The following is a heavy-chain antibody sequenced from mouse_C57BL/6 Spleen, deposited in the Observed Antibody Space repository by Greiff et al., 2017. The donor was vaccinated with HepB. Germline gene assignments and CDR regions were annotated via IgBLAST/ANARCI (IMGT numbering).Heavy chain of an antibody. V-gene: IGHV1-9*01. CDR1: GYTFTGYW. J-gene: IGHJ3*01. CDR3: ARGSRGTSFAY. CDR2: ILPGSGST. Sequence: QVQLQQSGAELMKPGASVKLSCKATGYTFTGYWIEWVKQRPGHGLEWIGEILPGSGSTNYNEKFKGKATFTADTSSNTAYMQLSSLTTEDSALYYCARGSRGTSFAYWGQGTLVTVSA.